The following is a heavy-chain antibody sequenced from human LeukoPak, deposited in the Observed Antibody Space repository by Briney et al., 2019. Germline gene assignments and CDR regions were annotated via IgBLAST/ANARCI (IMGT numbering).Heavy chain of an antibody. CDR3: ARVGTGAIDY. Sequence: GGSLRLSCAASGFTFSNAWMSWVRQAPGKGLEWVAVIWYDGSNKYYADSVKGRFTISRDNSKNTLYLQMNSLRAEDTAVYYCARVGTGAIDYWGQGTLVTVSS. CDR2: IWYDGSNK. D-gene: IGHD1-26*01. CDR1: GFTFSNAW. V-gene: IGHV3-33*08. J-gene: IGHJ4*02.